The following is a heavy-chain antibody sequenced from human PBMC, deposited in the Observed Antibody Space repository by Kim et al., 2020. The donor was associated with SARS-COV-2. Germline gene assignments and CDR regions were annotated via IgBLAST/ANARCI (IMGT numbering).Heavy chain of an antibody. V-gene: IGHV3-23*01. D-gene: IGHD6-19*01. J-gene: IGHJ4*02. Sequence: YADPVKGRFTISRDNSKNTLYLQMNSLRAEDTAVYYCAKSLGGAVAGLDYWGQGTLVTVSS. CDR3: AKSLGGAVAGLDY.